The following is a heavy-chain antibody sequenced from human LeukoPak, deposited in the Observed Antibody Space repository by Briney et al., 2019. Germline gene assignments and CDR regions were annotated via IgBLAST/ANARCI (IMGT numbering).Heavy chain of an antibody. Sequence: GGSLRLSCAASGFTFNNFAMGWVRQAPGKGLEWVSAISGSGGSTYYADSVKGRFTISRDNSKNTLYLQMNSLRAEDTAVYYCAKSASYDSSGYYYYYYGMDVWGQGTTVTVSS. CDR3: AKSASYDSSGYYYYYYGMDV. V-gene: IGHV3-23*01. CDR1: GFTFNNFA. J-gene: IGHJ6*02. CDR2: ISGSGGST. D-gene: IGHD3-22*01.